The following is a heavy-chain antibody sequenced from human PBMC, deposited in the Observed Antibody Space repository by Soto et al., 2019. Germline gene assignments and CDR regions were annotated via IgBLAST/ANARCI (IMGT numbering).Heavy chain of an antibody. Sequence: EVQLVESGGGLVKPGGSLRLSCAASGFTFSSYSMNWVRQAPGKGMEWVSSISSSSSYIYYADSVKGRFTISRDNAKNSLYLQMNRLRAEDTAVYYCARASFYCSSTSCSHYFDYWGQGTLVTVSS. CDR2: ISSSSSYI. CDR1: GFTFSSYS. J-gene: IGHJ4*02. CDR3: ARASFYCSSTSCSHYFDY. V-gene: IGHV3-21*01. D-gene: IGHD2-2*01.